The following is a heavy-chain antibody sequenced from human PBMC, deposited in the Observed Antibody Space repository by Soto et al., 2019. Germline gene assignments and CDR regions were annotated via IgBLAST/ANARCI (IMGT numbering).Heavy chain of an antibody. CDR2: INPGPNSA. Sequence: QVQLVQSGAEVRKPGASVKVSCKASDDTLSSHYIHWLRQAPGESLQWMGIINPGPNSASYAQEFQGRLRLTSDMSSRTVFMQLSNLRSDDTAVYYCAGAPSRLSSLVPPYWGQGTLVTVSS. CDR3: AGAPSRLSSLVPPY. J-gene: IGHJ4*02. D-gene: IGHD2-2*01. V-gene: IGHV1-46*01. CDR1: DDTLSSHY.